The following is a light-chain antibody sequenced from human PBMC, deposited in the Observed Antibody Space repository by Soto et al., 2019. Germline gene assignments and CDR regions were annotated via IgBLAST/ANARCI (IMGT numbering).Light chain of an antibody. V-gene: IGKV3-20*01. CDR2: GTS. J-gene: IGKJ2*01. CDR3: HQFGSAPPAFT. CDR1: QSVSTRY. Sequence: ESMLTQSPGTLSLSPGERATLSCRASQSVSTRYLAWYQQKPGQAPRLLIYGTSIRAPGIPDRFSGSGSGTDFTLTSRRLEPEDFAADYCHQFGSAPPAFTCGLGTKLEI.